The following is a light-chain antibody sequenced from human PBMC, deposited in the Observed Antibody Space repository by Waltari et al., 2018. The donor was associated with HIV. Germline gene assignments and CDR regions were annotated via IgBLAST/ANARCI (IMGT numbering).Light chain of an antibody. CDR1: QTVYSH. J-gene: IGKJ2*01. CDR3: QQSQSRPYT. Sequence: DIQMPQSPSSLSAAIGDRVTIICRTSQTVYSHLNWYRQRSGPAPDLLIYSTSSLQYGAPARFSGSGYGTEFTHTISSLQPEDFATYYCQQSQSRPYTFGQGTRLDIK. V-gene: IGKV1-39*01. CDR2: STS.